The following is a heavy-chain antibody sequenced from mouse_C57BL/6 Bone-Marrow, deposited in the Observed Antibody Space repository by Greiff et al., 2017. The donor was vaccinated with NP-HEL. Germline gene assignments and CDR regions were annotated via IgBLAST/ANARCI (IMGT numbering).Heavy chain of an antibody. V-gene: IGHV1-81*01. Sequence: VQLQQSGAELARPGASVKLSCKASGYTFTSYGISWVKQRTGQGLEWIGEIYPRSGNTYYNEQFKGKATLTADKSSSTAYMELRSLTSEDSAVYFCAKGGGLRRGFAYWGQGTLVTVSA. D-gene: IGHD2-4*01. CDR3: AKGGGLRRGFAY. CDR2: IYPRSGNT. J-gene: IGHJ3*01. CDR1: GYTFTSYG.